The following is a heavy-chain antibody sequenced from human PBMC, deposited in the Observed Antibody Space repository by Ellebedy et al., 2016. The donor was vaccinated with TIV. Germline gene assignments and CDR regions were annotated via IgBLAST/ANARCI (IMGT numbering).Heavy chain of an antibody. J-gene: IGHJ4*02. V-gene: IGHV1-2*02. Sequence: ASVKVSCKASGYTFTGYYLHWVRQAPGQGLEWMGWINPNSGGTNYAQKFQGRVTMTRDTSSNTAYVELNSLRSDDTAVFYCARALPLMVGPTGFDNWGQGTLVTVSS. CDR3: ARALPLMVGPTGFDN. D-gene: IGHD1-26*01. CDR1: GYTFTGYY. CDR2: INPNSGGT.